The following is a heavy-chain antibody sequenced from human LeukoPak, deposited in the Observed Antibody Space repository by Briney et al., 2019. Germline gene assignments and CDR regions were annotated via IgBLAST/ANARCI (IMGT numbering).Heavy chain of an antibody. CDR2: INPSGGST. D-gene: IGHD2-2*03. J-gene: IGHJ4*02. Sequence: ASVKVSCKASGYTFTNYYMHWVRQAPGQGLEWMGIINPSGGSTSYAQKFQGRVTMTRDTSTSTVYMELSSLRSEDTAVYYCAREQPGYCSSTSCHHFDYWGQGTLVTVSS. CDR1: GYTFTNYY. V-gene: IGHV1-46*01. CDR3: AREQPGYCSSTSCHHFDY.